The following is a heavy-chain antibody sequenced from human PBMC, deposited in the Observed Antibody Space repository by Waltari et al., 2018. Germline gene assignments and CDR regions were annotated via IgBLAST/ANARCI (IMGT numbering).Heavy chain of an antibody. V-gene: IGHV1-18*01. Sequence: QIQLVQSGGEVKKPGASVKVSCKASGYMFRNFGIFWVRQAPGQGLEFMGWISAYNGNTTYAQTFQGRLTLTTDTSASTAYMELSSLTSDDTAVYYCARDRRDDNNSVRWLDPWGQGTLVTVSS. CDR3: ARDRRDDNNSVRWLDP. J-gene: IGHJ5*02. D-gene: IGHD3-10*02. CDR2: ISAYNGNT. CDR1: GYMFRNFG.